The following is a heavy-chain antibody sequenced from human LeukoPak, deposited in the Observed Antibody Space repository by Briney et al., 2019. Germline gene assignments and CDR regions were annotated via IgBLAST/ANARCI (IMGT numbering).Heavy chain of an antibody. V-gene: IGHV3-7*01. CDR3: VRQMIRFWFDP. CDR2: INPDGSQK. Sequence: GGSLRLSCAASGFTFSSYWMTWVRQAPGKGLEWVADINPDGSQKYSVDSVKGRFTISRDNAKNSLFLQMNSLRAEDTAVYYCVRQMIRFWFDPWGQGTQVTVSS. J-gene: IGHJ5*02. CDR1: GFTFSSYW. D-gene: IGHD3-16*01.